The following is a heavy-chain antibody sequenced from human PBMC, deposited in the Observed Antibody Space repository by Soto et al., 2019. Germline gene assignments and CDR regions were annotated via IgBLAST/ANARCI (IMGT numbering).Heavy chain of an antibody. CDR1: GFSFSISP. CDR3: ARDPKTSGGQHWAFNYFDS. D-gene: IGHD7-27*01. J-gene: IGHJ4*02. CDR2: ISYDGTNK. Sequence: GGSLRLSCAASGFSFSISPMHWVRQAPGKGPEWVALISYDGTNKFYADSVRGRFTISRDNSKSTLYLQVDSLRPEDAAVYYCARDPKTSGGQHWAFNYFDSWGQGTLVTVSS. V-gene: IGHV3-30-3*01.